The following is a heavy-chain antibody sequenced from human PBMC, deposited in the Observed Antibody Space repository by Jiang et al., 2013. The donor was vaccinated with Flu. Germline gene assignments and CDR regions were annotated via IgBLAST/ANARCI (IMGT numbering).Heavy chain of an antibody. CDR2: IDWDDDK. J-gene: IGHJ4*02. Sequence: TFSGFSLSTSGMCVSWIRQPPGKALEWLARIDWDDDKYYSTSLKTRLTISKDTSKNQVVLIMTNVDPADTATYYCARTRSSLVGASDYWGQGTLVTVSS. D-gene: IGHD1-26*01. CDR1: GFSLSTSGMC. CDR3: ARTRSSLVGASDY. V-gene: IGHV2-70*11.